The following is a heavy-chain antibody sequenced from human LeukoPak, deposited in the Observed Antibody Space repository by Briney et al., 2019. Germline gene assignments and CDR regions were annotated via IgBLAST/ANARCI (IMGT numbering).Heavy chain of an antibody. J-gene: IGHJ3*01. CDR2: IYSTGSA. D-gene: IGHD4-11*01. Sequence: SETLSLTCTVSGGSISNYYWSWIRRPPGKGLEWIAYIYSTGSAIYNPSLRSRVTISVDTSKNQFSLKLSSMTAADTAVYFCARWPLTNLSFDVWGHGTMVSVSS. CDR3: ARWPLTNLSFDV. CDR1: GGSISNYY. V-gene: IGHV4-59*01.